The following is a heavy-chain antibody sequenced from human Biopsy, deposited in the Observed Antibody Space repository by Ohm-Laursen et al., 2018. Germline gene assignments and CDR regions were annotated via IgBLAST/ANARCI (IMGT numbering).Heavy chain of an antibody. CDR2: IYTSGSP. Sequence: GTLSLTCTVSGDSINNYYWSWIRQPAGKGLEWIGRIYTSGSPNYNLSLEGRVTMSVDTSKNQFSLNLRSVTAADTAVYYCAKDRGYYSDRTVPGYFDLWGRGTLVTVSS. D-gene: IGHD3-22*01. CDR3: AKDRGYYSDRTVPGYFDL. J-gene: IGHJ2*01. V-gene: IGHV4-4*07. CDR1: GDSINNYY.